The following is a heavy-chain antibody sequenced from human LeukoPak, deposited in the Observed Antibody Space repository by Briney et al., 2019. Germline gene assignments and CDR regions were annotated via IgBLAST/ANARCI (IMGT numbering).Heavy chain of an antibody. J-gene: IGHJ4*02. D-gene: IGHD3-10*01. Sequence: HPGGSLRLSCAASGFTFSSYEMNWVRQAPGKGLEWVSYISSSGNTIYYADSVKGRFTISRDNAKNSLYLQMNSLRAEDTAVYYCARWGKVRGVNYWGQGTLVTVSS. CDR1: GFTFSSYE. V-gene: IGHV3-48*03. CDR2: ISSSGNTI. CDR3: ARWGKVRGVNY.